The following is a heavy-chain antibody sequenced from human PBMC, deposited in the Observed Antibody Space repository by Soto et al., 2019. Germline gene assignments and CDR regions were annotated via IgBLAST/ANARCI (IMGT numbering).Heavy chain of an antibody. CDR1: GGSISSSSYY. Sequence: PSETLSLTCTVSGGSISSSSYYWGWIRQPPGKGLEWIGTIYYSGNIYYNPSLKSRVTISVDTAKNQFSLKLSSVTAADTAIYYCARGSYASNFDSWGQGTLVTVSS. CDR2: IYYSGNI. J-gene: IGHJ4*02. D-gene: IGHD3-16*01. V-gene: IGHV4-39*07. CDR3: ARGSYASNFDS.